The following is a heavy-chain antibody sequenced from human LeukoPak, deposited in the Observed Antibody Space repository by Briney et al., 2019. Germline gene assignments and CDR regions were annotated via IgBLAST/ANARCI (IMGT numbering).Heavy chain of an antibody. V-gene: IGHV1-69*13. D-gene: IGHD4-17*01. CDR3: AVPLYGDWTSFDY. CDR1: GGTFSSYA. J-gene: IGHJ4*02. CDR2: IIPIFGTA. Sequence: SVTVSCTASGGTFSSYAISWVRQAPGQGLEWMGGIIPIFGTANYAQKFQGRVTITADESTSTAYMELSSLRSEDTAVYYCAVPLYGDWTSFDYWGQGTLVTVSS.